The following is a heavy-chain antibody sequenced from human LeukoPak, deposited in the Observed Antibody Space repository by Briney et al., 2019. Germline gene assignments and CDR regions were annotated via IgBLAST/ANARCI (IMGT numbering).Heavy chain of an antibody. D-gene: IGHD3-22*01. V-gene: IGHV3-30*03. CDR1: GFTFSSYG. J-gene: IGHJ3*02. CDR2: ISYDGSNK. CDR3: ARSYDSSTVGAFDI. Sequence: GGSLRLSCAASGFTFSSYGMHWVRQAPGKGLEWVAVISYDGSNKYYADSVKGRFTISRDNSKNTLYLQMNSLRAEDTAVYYCARSYDSSTVGAFDIWGQGTMVTVSS.